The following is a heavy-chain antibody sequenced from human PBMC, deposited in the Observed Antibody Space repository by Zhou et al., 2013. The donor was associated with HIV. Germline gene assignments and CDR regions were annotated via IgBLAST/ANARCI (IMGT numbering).Heavy chain of an antibody. CDR3: GRVVFDRSDL. J-gene: IGHJ5*02. D-gene: IGHD2-21*01. CDR1: GGTLTTYA. CDR2: IIPMFATV. Sequence: QVQSVQSGAEVRKPGSSVKVSCTASGGTLTTYALTWVRQAPGQGLEWMGGIIPMFATVNYAQKFQDRLTITTDEDTSTAYMEVRSLRSDDTAVYYCGRVVFDRSDLWGQGTLVTVSS. V-gene: IGHV1-69*05.